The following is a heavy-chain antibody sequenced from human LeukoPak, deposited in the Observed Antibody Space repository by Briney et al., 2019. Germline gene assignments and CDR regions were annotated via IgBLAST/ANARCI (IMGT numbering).Heavy chain of an antibody. Sequence: PGGSLRLSCAASGFTFSSYSMNWVRQAPGKGLEWVSSISSGSSYIYYADSVKGRFTISRDNAKNSLYLQMNSLRAEDTAVYYCARVDSSWYHYWGQGTLVTVSS. V-gene: IGHV3-21*01. CDR2: ISSGSSYI. D-gene: IGHD6-13*01. CDR3: ARVDSSWYHY. CDR1: GFTFSSYS. J-gene: IGHJ4*02.